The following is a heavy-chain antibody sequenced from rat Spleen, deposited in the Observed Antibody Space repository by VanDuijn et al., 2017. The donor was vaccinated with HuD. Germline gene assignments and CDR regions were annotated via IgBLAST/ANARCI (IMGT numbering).Heavy chain of an antibody. V-gene: IGHV5-7*01. CDR1: GFTFSSFP. CDR2: ISYDGSST. J-gene: IGHJ2*01. D-gene: IGHD1-9*01. Sequence: EVQLVESGGGLVQPGRSLKLSCAASGFTFSSFPMAWVRQAPKKGLEWVATISYDGSSTYYRDSVRGRFTISSDNAKTTRYLQMDSLRSEDTATYYCARRHYGYTDYFDYWGQGVMVTVSS. CDR3: ARRHYGYTDYFDY.